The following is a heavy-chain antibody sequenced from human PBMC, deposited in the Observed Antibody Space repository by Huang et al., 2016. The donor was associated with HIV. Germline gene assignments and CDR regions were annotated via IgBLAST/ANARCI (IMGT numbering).Heavy chain of an antibody. CDR3: ARDPRIQSWLNFFDY. D-gene: IGHD3-22*01. CDR1: GFSISSYW. CDR2: INSDGSST. V-gene: IGHV3-74*01. J-gene: IGHJ4*02. Sequence: EVQLVESGGGLVKPGGSLRLSCAASGFSISSYWMHWVRQAPGKGMVGVSSINSDGSSTSDADSVKGRFTISRDNAKNTLYLQMNSLRAEDTAVYYCARDPRIQSWLNFFDYWGQGTLVSVSS.